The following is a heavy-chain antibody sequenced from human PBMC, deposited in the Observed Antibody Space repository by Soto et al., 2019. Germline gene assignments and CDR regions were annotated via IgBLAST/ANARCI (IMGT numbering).Heavy chain of an antibody. V-gene: IGHV3-23*01. J-gene: IGHJ4*02. D-gene: IGHD2-15*01. CDR2: ISGSGGST. CDR3: AKDQGIVVVVAATDY. CDR1: GFTFSSYA. Sequence: EVQLLESGGGLLQPGGSLRLSCAASGFTFSSYAMSWVRQAPGKGLELVSAISGSGGSTYYADSVKGRFTISRDNSKNTLYLQMNSLRAEDTAVYYCAKDQGIVVVVAATDYWGQGTLVTVSS.